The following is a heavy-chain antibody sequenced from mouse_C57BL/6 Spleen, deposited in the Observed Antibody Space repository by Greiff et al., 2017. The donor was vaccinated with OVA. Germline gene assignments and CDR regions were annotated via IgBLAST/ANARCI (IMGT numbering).Heavy chain of an antibody. CDR2: IDPETGGT. V-gene: IGHV1-15*01. J-gene: IGHJ2*01. CDR1: GYTFTDYE. Sequence: VKLVESGAELVRPGASVTLSCKASGYTFTDYEMHWVKQTPVHGLEWIGAIDPETGGTAYNQKFKGKAILTADKSSSTAYMELRSLTSEDSAVYYCTRGTVDFDYWGQGTTLTVSS. D-gene: IGHD1-1*01. CDR3: TRGTVDFDY.